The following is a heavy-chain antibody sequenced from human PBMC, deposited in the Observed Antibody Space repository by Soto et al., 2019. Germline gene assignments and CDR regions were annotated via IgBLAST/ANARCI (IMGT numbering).Heavy chain of an antibody. CDR2: IYPSGST. Sequence: SETLSLTCTVSGGSISSYYWSWIRQPAGKGLEWIRRIYPSGSTNYNPSLKSRVTMSVDTSKNQFSLTLSSVTAADTAVYYCARGQIDFWSGYYTNWFDPWGQGTLVTVSS. J-gene: IGHJ5*02. CDR3: ARGQIDFWSGYYTNWFDP. D-gene: IGHD3-3*01. CDR1: GGSISSYY. V-gene: IGHV4-4*07.